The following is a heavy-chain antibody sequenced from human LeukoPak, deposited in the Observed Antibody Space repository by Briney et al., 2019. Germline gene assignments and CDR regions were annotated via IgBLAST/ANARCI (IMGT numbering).Heavy chain of an antibody. CDR2: IYYSGST. V-gene: IGHV4-59*01. D-gene: IGHD6-19*01. CDR3: ARDSPRSGWYNY. J-gene: IGHJ4*02. Sequence: SETLSLTCTVSGGSISSYYWSRIRQPPGKGLEWIGYIYYSGSTNYNPSLKSRVTISVDTSKNQFSLKLSSVTAADTAVYYCARDSPRSGWYNYWGQGTLVTVSS. CDR1: GGSISSYY.